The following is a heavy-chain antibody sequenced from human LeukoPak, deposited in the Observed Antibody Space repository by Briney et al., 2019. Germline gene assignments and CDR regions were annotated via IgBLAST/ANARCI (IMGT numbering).Heavy chain of an antibody. CDR1: GGSISSYY. Sequence: SETLSLTCTVSGGSISSYYWSWIRQPAGKGLEWIGRIYTSGSTNYNPSLKSRVTMSVDTSKNQFSLKLSSVTAADAAMYYCARAPADFWSGYYRALDYWGQGTLVTVSS. CDR2: IYTSGST. V-gene: IGHV4-4*07. CDR3: ARAPADFWSGYYRALDY. D-gene: IGHD3-3*01. J-gene: IGHJ4*02.